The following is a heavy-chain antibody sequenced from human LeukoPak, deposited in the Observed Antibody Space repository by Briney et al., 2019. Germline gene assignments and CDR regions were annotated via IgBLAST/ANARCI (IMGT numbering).Heavy chain of an antibody. D-gene: IGHD6-13*01. CDR3: ARVSTAVSLAIDY. CDR2: ISSGSTYI. J-gene: IGHJ4*02. CDR1: GFTFSHYN. V-gene: IGHV3-21*06. Sequence: GGSLRLSCAASGFTFSHYNMNWVRQAPGKGLEWVSVISSGSTYIYYADSLKGRFTISRDNAKNSLYLQMNSLRAEDTAVYYCARVSTAVSLAIDYWGQGTLVTVST.